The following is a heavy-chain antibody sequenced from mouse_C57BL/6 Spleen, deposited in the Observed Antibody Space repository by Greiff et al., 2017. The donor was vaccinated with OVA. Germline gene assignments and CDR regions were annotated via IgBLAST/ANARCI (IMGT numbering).Heavy chain of an antibody. CDR2: INPNNGGT. J-gene: IGHJ2*01. V-gene: IGHV1-18*01. D-gene: IGHD1-2*01. Sequence: VQLKQSGPELVKPGASVKIPCKASGYTFTDYNMDWVKQSHGKSLEWIGDINPNNGGTIYNQKFKGKATLTVDKSSSTAYMELRSLTSEDTAVYYCARVNYGRNYFDYWGQGTTLTVSS. CDR1: GYTFTDYN. CDR3: ARVNYGRNYFDY.